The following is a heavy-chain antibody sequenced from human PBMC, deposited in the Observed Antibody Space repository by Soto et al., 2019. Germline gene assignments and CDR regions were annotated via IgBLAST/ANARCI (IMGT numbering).Heavy chain of an antibody. CDR1: GYTFTGYY. CDR3: VTGDHLVR. V-gene: IGHV1-2*06. D-gene: IGHD6-6*01. CDR2: INPKTGDT. Sequence: GASVKVSCKTSGYTFTGYYLNWVRQAPGRGLEWVGRINPKTGDTNNAQKFQGRVTMTTDTSISTGYMELSGLKSDDTAVYYCVTGDHLVRWGQGTRVTVSS. J-gene: IGHJ4*02.